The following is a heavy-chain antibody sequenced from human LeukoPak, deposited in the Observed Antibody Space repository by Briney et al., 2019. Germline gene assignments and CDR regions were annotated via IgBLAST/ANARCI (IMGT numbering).Heavy chain of an antibody. V-gene: IGHV1-2*02. CDR2: INPNSGCT. J-gene: IGHJ4*02. CDR1: GYTFTGYY. CDR3: AVVSMIVVVTNN. D-gene: IGHD3-22*01. Sequence: ASVKVSCKASGYTFTGYYMHWVRQAPGQGLEWMGWINPNSGCTNYAQKFQGRVTMTRDTSISTAYMELSRLRSDDTAVYYCAVVSMIVVVTNNWGQGTLVTVSS.